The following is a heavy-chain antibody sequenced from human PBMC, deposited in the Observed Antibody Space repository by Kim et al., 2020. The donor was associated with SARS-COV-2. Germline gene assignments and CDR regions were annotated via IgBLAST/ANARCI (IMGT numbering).Heavy chain of an antibody. CDR2: IYYSGST. CDR1: GGSVSSGSYY. CDR3: ARDYALGAFDI. J-gene: IGHJ3*02. D-gene: IGHD3-16*01. V-gene: IGHV4-61*01. Sequence: SETLSLTCTVSGGSVSSGSYYWSWIRQPPGKGLEWIGYIYYSGSTNYNPSLKSRVTISVDTSKNQFSLKLSSVTAADTAVYYCARDYALGAFDIWGQGTMVTVSS.